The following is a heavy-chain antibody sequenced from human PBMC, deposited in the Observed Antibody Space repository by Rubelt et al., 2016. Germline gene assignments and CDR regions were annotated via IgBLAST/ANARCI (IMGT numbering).Heavy chain of an antibody. D-gene: IGHD6-13*01. V-gene: IGHV4-34*01. Sequence: QVQLQQWGAGLLKPSETLSLTCAVYGGSFSGYYWSWIRQPPGKGLEWIGEINHSGSTNYNPAPKSRVTRSVDTSKNQFSRRLSSVTAADTGVYYCARGRRGSSSWLGRDYYGMDVWGQGTTVTVSS. CDR1: GGSFSGYY. CDR2: INHSGST. J-gene: IGHJ6*02. CDR3: ARGRRGSSSWLGRDYYGMDV.